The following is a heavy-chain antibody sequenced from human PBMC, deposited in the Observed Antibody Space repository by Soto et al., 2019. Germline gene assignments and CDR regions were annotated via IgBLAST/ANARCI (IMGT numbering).Heavy chain of an antibody. CDR2: INHSGST. J-gene: IGHJ4*02. V-gene: IGHV4-34*01. Sequence: PSETLSITCAVYGGSFSDYYWSWIRQPPGKGLEWIGQINHSGSTNYNPSLKSRVTISIDTSKNQFSLKLNSVTAADTAVYYCARGKTYCTGGSCYEQFDYWGQGTLVTVSS. CDR1: GGSFSDYY. CDR3: ARGKTYCTGGSCYEQFDY. D-gene: IGHD2-15*01.